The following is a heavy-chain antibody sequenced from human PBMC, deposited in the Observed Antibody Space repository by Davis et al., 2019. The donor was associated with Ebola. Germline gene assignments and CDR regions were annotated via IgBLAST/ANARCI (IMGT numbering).Heavy chain of an antibody. CDR2: ISNGGRT. CDR3: VRGSDAYKTGY. CDR1: GGSVGSDY. D-gene: IGHD5-24*01. J-gene: IGHJ4*02. V-gene: IGHV4-59*02. Sequence: MPGGSLRLSCAVSGGSVGSDYWSWNRQSPGKGLEWIAFISNGGRTIYNTSLRGRVTISIDTSKNQFSLEVRSVTAADTAFYYCVRGSDAYKTGYWGQGTMVTVSS.